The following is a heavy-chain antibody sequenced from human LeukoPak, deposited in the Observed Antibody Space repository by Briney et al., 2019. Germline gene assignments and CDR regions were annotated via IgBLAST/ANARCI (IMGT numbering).Heavy chain of an antibody. V-gene: IGHV4-59*01. D-gene: IGHD2-21*02. CDR2: IYYSGST. CDR3: AREAGGDPGVWFDP. Sequence: SETLSLTCTVSGGSISSYYWSWIRQPPGKGLEWIGYIYYSGSTNYNPSLQSRVTISVDTSKNQFSLKLSSVTAADTAVYYCAREAGGDPGVWFDPWGQGTLVTVSS. J-gene: IGHJ5*02. CDR1: GGSISSYY.